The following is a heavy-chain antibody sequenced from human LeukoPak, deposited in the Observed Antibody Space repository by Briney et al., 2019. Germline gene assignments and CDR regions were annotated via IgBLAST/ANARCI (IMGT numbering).Heavy chain of an antibody. CDR2: IYTSGST. CDR3: ARLSIDLSWFDP. Sequence: PSETLSLTCTVSGGSISSYYWSWIRQPPGKGLEWIGYIYTSGSTNYNPSLKSRVTISVDTSKNQFSLKLSSVTAADTAVYYCARLSIDLSWFDPWGQGTLVTVSS. V-gene: IGHV4-4*09. D-gene: IGHD2-21*01. CDR1: GGSISSYY. J-gene: IGHJ5*02.